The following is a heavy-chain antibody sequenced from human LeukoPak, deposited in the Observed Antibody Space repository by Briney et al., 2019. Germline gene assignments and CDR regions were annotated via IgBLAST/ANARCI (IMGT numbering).Heavy chain of an antibody. J-gene: IGHJ5*02. CDR3: ARTYCGGDCYSSRGWFDT. D-gene: IGHD2-21*02. CDR1: GYTFTSYT. Sequence: ASVKVSCKASGYTFTSYTISWVRQAPGQGLEWMGGIIPIFGTANYAQKFQGKVTITADKSTSTAYMELSSLRSEDTAVYYCARTYCGGDCYSSRGWFDTWGQGTMVTVSS. V-gene: IGHV1-69*06. CDR2: IIPIFGTA.